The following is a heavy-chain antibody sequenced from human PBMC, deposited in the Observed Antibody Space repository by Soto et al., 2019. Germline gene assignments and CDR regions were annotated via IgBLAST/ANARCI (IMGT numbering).Heavy chain of an antibody. Sequence: SETLSLTCTVSGGSISSGGYYWSWIRQHPGKGLEWIGYIYYSGSTYYNPSLKSRVTISVDTSKNQFSLKLSSVTAADTAVYYCAASKGSSWNLNWFDPWGQGTLVTVSS. CDR2: IYYSGST. J-gene: IGHJ5*02. CDR3: AASKGSSWNLNWFDP. CDR1: GGSISSGGYY. V-gene: IGHV4-31*02. D-gene: IGHD6-13*01.